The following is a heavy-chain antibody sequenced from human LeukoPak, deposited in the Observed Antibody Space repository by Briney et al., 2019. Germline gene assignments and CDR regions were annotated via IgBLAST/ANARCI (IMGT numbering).Heavy chain of an antibody. D-gene: IGHD1-14*01. J-gene: IGHJ4*02. Sequence: PGGSLRLSCAASGFTFSSYWMNWVRQAPGKGLEWVANIDQDGSEKHFVDSVKGRFTISRDNAKNSVFLEMNSLRAEDTAVYYCARGTNEYPGSDYWGQGTLVTVSS. CDR1: GFTFSSYW. CDR2: IDQDGSEK. CDR3: ARGTNEYPGSDY. V-gene: IGHV3-7*01.